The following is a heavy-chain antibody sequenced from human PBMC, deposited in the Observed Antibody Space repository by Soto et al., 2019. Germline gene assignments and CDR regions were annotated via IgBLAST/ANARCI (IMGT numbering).Heavy chain of an antibody. V-gene: IGHV1-24*01. D-gene: IGHD6-13*01. Sequence: ASVKVSCKVSGYTLTELSMHWVRQAPGKGLEWMGGFDPEDGETIYAQKFQGRVTMTEDTSTDTAYMELSSLRSEDTAVYYGATVRYSSSWYGAFDIWGQGTMVTVSS. J-gene: IGHJ3*02. CDR3: ATVRYSSSWYGAFDI. CDR1: GYTLTELS. CDR2: FDPEDGET.